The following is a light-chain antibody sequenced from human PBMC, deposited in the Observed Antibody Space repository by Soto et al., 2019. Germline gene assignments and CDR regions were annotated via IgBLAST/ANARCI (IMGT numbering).Light chain of an antibody. CDR2: GAS. CDR1: QSVSSN. V-gene: IGKV3-15*01. J-gene: IGKJ1*01. CDR3: QQYDNSTT. Sequence: EMVMTQSPGTLSVSPGERATLSCRASQSVSSNLAWYQQKPGQAPRLLIYGASTRATGIPTRFSGSGSGTEFTLTISSLQSEDFAVYYCQQYDNSTTFGQGTKVDIK.